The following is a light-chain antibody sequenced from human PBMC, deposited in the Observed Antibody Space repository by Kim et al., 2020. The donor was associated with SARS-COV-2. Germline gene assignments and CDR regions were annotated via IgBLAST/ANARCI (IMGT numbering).Light chain of an antibody. V-gene: IGKV1-9*01. CDR3: QQLNIYPLT. CDR1: PGISSY. J-gene: IGKJ4*01. CDR2: AAS. Sequence: SATVGDRVPIPCRARPGISSYLAWFQQKPGKAPNLLVYAASTLESGVPARFGGSGSGTDFTLTISCLQTEDFATYYCQQLNIYPLTFGGGTKLEI.